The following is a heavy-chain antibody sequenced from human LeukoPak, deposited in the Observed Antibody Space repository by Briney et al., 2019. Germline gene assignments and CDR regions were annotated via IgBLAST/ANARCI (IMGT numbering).Heavy chain of an antibody. V-gene: IGHV4-34*01. D-gene: IGHD6-13*01. CDR1: GGFFSGYY. Sequence: PSETLSLTCAVYGGFFSGYYWSWIRQPPGKGREWIGEINHSGSTNYNTSLKSRVIISVDTSKNQSSLKLSSVTAADTAVYYCARGPSIAAAGTRGYYFDYWGQGTLVTVSS. J-gene: IGHJ4*02. CDR3: ARGPSIAAAGTRGYYFDY. CDR2: INHSGST.